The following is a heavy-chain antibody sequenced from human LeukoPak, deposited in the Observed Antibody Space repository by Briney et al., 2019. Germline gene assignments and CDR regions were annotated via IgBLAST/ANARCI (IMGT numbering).Heavy chain of an antibody. CDR3: ARDIGGSSWYYFDY. CDR1: GFTFSNYW. D-gene: IGHD6-13*01. J-gene: IGHJ4*02. Sequence: GGSLRLSCAASGFTFSNYWMSWVRQAPGKGLEWVAAISYDGSNKYYADSVKGRFTISRDNSKNTLYLQMNSLRAEDTAVYYCARDIGGSSWYYFDYWGQGTLVTVSS. CDR2: ISYDGSNK. V-gene: IGHV3-30-3*01.